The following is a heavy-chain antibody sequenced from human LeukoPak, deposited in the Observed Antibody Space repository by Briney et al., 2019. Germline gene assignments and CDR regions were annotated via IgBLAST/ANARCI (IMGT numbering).Heavy chain of an antibody. CDR3: AKDIEASI. Sequence: GGSLRLSCAVSGFTFSDSAMDWVRQAPGKGLEWVSLISHSGANTFYADSVKGRFSVSRDNSKNTMYLQMNSLRAEDTAVYYCAKDIEASIWGQGTLVAVSS. V-gene: IGHV3-23*01. J-gene: IGHJ4*02. CDR2: ISHSGANT. CDR1: GFTFSDSA. D-gene: IGHD2-15*01.